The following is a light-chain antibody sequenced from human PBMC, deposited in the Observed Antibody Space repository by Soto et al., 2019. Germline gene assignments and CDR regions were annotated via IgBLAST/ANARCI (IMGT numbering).Light chain of an antibody. CDR2: KAS. Sequence: DIQMTQSPSTLSASVGDRVTITCRASQSISSWLAWYQQKPGKAPKLLSYKASSLESGDPSRFSGSGSGTEFTLTISSLQPDDFANYYCQQYNSYSRGTFGQGTKVEIK. J-gene: IGKJ1*01. V-gene: IGKV1-5*03. CDR3: QQYNSYSRGT. CDR1: QSISSW.